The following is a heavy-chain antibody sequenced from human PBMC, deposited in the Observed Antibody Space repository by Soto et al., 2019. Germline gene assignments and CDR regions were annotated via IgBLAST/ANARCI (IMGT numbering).Heavy chain of an antibody. CDR3: AKDHRGAYDSSGYYRRPHY. CDR2: ISGSGGST. J-gene: IGHJ4*02. D-gene: IGHD3-22*01. CDR1: GFTFSSYA. V-gene: IGHV3-23*01. Sequence: GGSLRLSCAASGFTFSSYAMSWVRQAPGKGLEWVSAISGSGGSTYYADSVKGRFTISRDNSKNTLYLQMNSLRAEDTAVYYCAKDHRGAYDSSGYYRRPHYWGQGTLVTVSS.